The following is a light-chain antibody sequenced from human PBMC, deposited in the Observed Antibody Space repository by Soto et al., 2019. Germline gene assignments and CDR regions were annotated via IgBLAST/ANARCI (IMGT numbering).Light chain of an antibody. CDR3: CSYAGSGTWV. CDR1: SSDVGSYKL. CDR2: EGS. J-gene: IGLJ3*02. Sequence: QSVLTQPASVSGSPGQSITISCTGTSSDVGSYKLVSWCQQHPGKAPKLMIYEGSKRPSGVSNRFSGSKSGNTASLTISGLQAEDEADYYCCSYAGSGTWVFGGGTKLTVL. V-gene: IGLV2-23*01.